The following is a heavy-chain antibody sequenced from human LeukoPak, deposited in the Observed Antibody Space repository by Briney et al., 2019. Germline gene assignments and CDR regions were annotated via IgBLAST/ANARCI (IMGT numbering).Heavy chain of an antibody. CDR1: GYTFTSYD. CDR2: MNPNSGNT. Sequence: ASVKVSCKASGYTFTSYDINWVRQATGQGLEWMGWMNPNSGNTGYAQKFQGRVTMTRNTSISTAYMELSSLRSEDTAVYYCARGAFRSYDFWSDPDVWGQGTTVTVSS. J-gene: IGHJ6*02. D-gene: IGHD3-3*01. CDR3: ARGAFRSYDFWSDPDV. V-gene: IGHV1-8*01.